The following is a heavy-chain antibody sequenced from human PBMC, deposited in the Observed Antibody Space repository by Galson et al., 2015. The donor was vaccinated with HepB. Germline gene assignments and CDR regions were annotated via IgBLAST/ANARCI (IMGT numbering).Heavy chain of an antibody. CDR2: ISSSSTSI. CDR3: ARARDDDYYGMDV. Sequence: SLGLSCAASGFTFSIYSMNWVRQAPGKGLEWVSSISSSSTSIYYEDSVKGRFPISRDNEKNSLYLQMNSLRAEDTAVYYCARARDDDYYGMDVWGQGTTVTVSS. V-gene: IGHV3-21*01. J-gene: IGHJ6*02. CDR1: GFTFSIYS. D-gene: IGHD1-1*01.